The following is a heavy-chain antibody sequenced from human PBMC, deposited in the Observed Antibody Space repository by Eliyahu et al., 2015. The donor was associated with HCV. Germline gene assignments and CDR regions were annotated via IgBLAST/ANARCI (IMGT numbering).Heavy chain of an antibody. V-gene: IGHV3-66*01. Sequence: EVQLVESGGGLVQQGGSLRLSCAASGFIASDNFMSWVRQAPGKGLEWVSVIHRGGNTMYADSVKGRFTISRDSSTNTLYLQMNSLRVEDTALYYCARTLSGNYHLDYWGQGTLVSVSS. CDR2: IHRGGNT. D-gene: IGHD1-26*01. CDR3: ARTLSGNYHLDY. CDR1: GFIASDNF. J-gene: IGHJ4*02.